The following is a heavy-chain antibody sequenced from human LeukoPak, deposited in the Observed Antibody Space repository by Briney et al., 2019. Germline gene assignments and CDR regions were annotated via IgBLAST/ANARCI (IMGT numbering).Heavy chain of an antibody. D-gene: IGHD5-18*01. Sequence: AASVKVSCKASGRTFSSYAISWVRQAPGQGLEWMGGIIPIFGTANYAQKFQGRVTITADESTSTAYTELSSLRSEDTAVYYCARLKYSYGYWFDPWGQGTLVTVSS. CDR2: IIPIFGTA. J-gene: IGHJ5*02. V-gene: IGHV1-69*13. CDR1: GRTFSSYA. CDR3: ARLKYSYGYWFDP.